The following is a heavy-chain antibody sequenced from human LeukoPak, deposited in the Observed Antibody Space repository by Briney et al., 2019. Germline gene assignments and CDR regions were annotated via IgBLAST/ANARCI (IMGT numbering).Heavy chain of an antibody. CDR2: IIPIFGTA. CDR3: ARAQGVTMVRGVIDYYYGMDV. CDR1: GGTFSSYA. V-gene: IGHV1-69*01. Sequence: GASVKVSCKASGGTFSSYAISWVRQAPGQGLEWMGGIIPIFGTANYAQKFQGRVTITADESTSTAYMELSSLRSEDTAVYYCARAQGVTMVRGVIDYYYGMDVWGTGTTVTVSS. D-gene: IGHD3-10*01. J-gene: IGHJ6*04.